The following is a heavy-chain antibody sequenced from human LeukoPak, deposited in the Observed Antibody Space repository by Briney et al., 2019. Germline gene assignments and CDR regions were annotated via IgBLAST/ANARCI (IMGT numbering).Heavy chain of an antibody. Sequence: PGGSLRLSCAASGFTFSDYYMSWIRQAPGKGLEWVSYISSSGSTIYYADSVKGRFTISRDNAKNTLYLQMNSLRAEDTAVYYCAKSLYYYYMDVWGKGTTVTISS. J-gene: IGHJ6*03. CDR2: ISSSGSTI. CDR1: GFTFSDYY. CDR3: AKSLYYYYMDV. V-gene: IGHV3-11*01.